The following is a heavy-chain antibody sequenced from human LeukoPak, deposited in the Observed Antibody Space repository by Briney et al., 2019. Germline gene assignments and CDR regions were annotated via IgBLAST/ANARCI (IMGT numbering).Heavy chain of an antibody. D-gene: IGHD2-15*01. CDR3: AKGGHQSCSDY. Sequence: GGSLRLSCAASELTFSRYAMTWVRQAPGKGLEWVSTISAGGENTFYADSVKGRFTISRDNSRSTHYLQMNSLRAEDTAVYYCAKGGHQSCSDYWAWEPWSPSPQ. J-gene: IGHJ4*02. V-gene: IGHV3-23*01. CDR2: ISAGGENT. CDR1: ELTFSRYA.